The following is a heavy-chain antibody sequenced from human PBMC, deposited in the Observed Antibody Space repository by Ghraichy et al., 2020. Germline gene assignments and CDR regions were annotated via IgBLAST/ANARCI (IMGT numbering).Heavy chain of an antibody. D-gene: IGHD6-6*01. CDR1: GGSLSGYY. J-gene: IGHJ3*02. CDR3: ARAKLDI. Sequence: SQTLSLTCAVYGGSLSGYYWTWIRQPPGKGLEWIGEINHSGSTNYNPSLKSRVTISLDTPKNQFSLKLKSVTAADTAVYYCARAKLDIWGQGTMVTVSS. V-gene: IGHV4-34*01. CDR2: INHSGST.